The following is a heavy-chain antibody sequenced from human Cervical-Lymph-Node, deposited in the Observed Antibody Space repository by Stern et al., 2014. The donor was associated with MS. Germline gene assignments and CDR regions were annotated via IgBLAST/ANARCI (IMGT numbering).Heavy chain of an antibody. J-gene: IGHJ4*02. Sequence: QVQLMQSGAEAKKPGASMTISCKTSGYNFIDHAIHWVRQAPGQRLEWMGWINGGPGTTKYAQKFQGRVSFTRDKAASAAYMDLSSLSPDDTAVYYCARQPDYSDFLDFWGQGTLVTVSS. CDR1: GYNFIDHA. D-gene: IGHD4-11*01. V-gene: IGHV1-3*01. CDR2: INGGPGTT. CDR3: ARQPDYSDFLDF.